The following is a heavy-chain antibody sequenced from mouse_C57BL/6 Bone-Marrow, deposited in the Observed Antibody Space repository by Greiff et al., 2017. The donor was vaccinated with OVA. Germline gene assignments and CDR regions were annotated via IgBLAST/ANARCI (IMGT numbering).Heavy chain of an antibody. D-gene: IGHD1-1*01. J-gene: IGHJ1*03. V-gene: IGHV1-72*01. CDR2: IDPYGGGT. CDR3: ERSYYYGSSYWYFDD. Sequence: VQLQQPGAELVKPGASVKLSCKASGYTFTSYWMHWVKQRPGRGLEWIGMIDPYGGGTKYNEKFKSKATQTVDKTASIAYMQLSSLTSENSEVYYCERSYYYGSSYWYFDDWGTGTTVTVSS. CDR1: GYTFTSYW.